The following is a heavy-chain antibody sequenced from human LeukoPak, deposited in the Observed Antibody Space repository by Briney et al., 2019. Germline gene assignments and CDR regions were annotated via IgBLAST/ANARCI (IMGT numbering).Heavy chain of an antibody. CDR1: GYTLTELS. CDR3: AIREGNYDFWSGYYTFFDY. J-gene: IGHJ4*02. Sequence: ASVKVSCKVSGYTLTELSMHWVRQAPGKGLEWMGGFDPEDCETIYAQKFQGRVTMTEDTSTDTAYMELSSLRSEDTAVYYCAIREGNYDFWSGYYTFFDYWGQGTLVAVSS. D-gene: IGHD3-3*01. CDR2: FDPEDCET. V-gene: IGHV1-24*01.